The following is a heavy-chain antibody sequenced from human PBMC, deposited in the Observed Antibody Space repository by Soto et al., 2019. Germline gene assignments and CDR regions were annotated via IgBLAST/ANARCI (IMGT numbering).Heavy chain of an antibody. CDR2: ISAYNGNT. CDR1: GYTFTIYG. V-gene: IGHV1-18*01. Sequence: ASVKVSCKASGYTFTIYGISWVRQAPGQGLEWMGWISAYNGNTNYAQKLQGRVTMTTDTSTSTAYMELRSLRSDDTAVYYCARLYDRSSSWYGAFEIWGQGTMVTVSS. D-gene: IGHD6-13*01. J-gene: IGHJ3*02. CDR3: ARLYDRSSSWYGAFEI.